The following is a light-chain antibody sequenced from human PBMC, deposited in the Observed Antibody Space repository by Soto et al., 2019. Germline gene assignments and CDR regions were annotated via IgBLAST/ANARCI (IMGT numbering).Light chain of an antibody. CDR2: DVN. CDR1: SSDVGGYNY. V-gene: IGLV2-11*01. J-gene: IGLJ2*01. CDR3: CSYGGSYTVV. Sequence: QSALTQPRSVSGSPGQSVTISCTGTSSDVGGYNYDSWYQQHPGKAPKLMIYDVNKRPSGVPDRFSGSKSGNTASLTISGVPAEDEADYYCCSYGGSYTVVFGGGTKLTVL.